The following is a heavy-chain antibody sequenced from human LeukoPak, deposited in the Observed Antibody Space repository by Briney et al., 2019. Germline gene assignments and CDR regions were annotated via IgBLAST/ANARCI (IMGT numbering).Heavy chain of an antibody. CDR1: GGSISSSSYY. CDR3: ARDLWVGEWLFSFDP. CDR2: IYYSGST. Sequence: PSETLSLTCTASGGSISSSSYYWGWIRQPPGKGLEWIGSIYYSGSTYYNPSLKSRVTISVDTSKTQFSLKLSSVTVADTAVYYCARDLWVGEWLFSFDPWGQGTLVTVSS. J-gene: IGHJ5*02. D-gene: IGHD3-3*01. V-gene: IGHV4-39*02.